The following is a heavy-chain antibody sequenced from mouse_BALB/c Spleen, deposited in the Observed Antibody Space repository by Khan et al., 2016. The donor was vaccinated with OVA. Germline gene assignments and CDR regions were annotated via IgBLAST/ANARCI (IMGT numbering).Heavy chain of an antibody. CDR3: ARSYDGAWFAY. V-gene: IGHV1-77*01. J-gene: IGHJ3*01. CDR2: IYPGSGTT. CDR1: GYTFTDYV. Sequence: QVQLQQSGPELVKPGASVKMSCKISGYTFTDYVITWVKQRTGQGLEWIGEIYPGSGTTYYNEKFKGKATLTADKYSNTVNMQLSSLTSEDSAVYFCARSYDGAWFAYWGQGTLVTVSA. D-gene: IGHD1-1*01.